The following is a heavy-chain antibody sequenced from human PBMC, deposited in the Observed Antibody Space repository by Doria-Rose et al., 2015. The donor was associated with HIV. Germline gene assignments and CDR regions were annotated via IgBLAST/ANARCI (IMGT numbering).Heavy chain of an antibody. CDR3: ARIKSSRWYHKYYFDF. CDR2: TFSDDER. Sequence: QESGPVLVKPTETLTLTCAVSGVSLSSPGMGVSWIRQPPGKALEWLANTFSDDERSYKTSLKSRLTISRGTSKSQVVLTMTDMDPVDTATYYCARIKSSRWYHKYYFDFWGQGTLVIVPA. D-gene: IGHD6-13*01. CDR1: GVSLSSPGMG. V-gene: IGHV2-26*01. J-gene: IGHJ4*02.